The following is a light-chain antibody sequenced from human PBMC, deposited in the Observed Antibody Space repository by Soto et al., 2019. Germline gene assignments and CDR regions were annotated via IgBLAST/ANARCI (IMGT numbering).Light chain of an antibody. CDR3: QQYNSYSPEFT. CDR2: KAS. J-gene: IGKJ3*01. Sequence: DIQMTQSPSTLSASVGDRVTITCRASQSISSWLAWYQQKPGKAPKLLIYKASSLESGVPSRFSGGGSGTEFTLTISSLQPDDFATYYCQQYNSYSPEFTFGPGTKVDIK. CDR1: QSISSW. V-gene: IGKV1-5*03.